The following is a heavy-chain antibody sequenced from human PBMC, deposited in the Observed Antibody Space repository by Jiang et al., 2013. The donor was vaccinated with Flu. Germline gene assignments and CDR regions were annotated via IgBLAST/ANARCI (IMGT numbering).Heavy chain of an antibody. CDR1: GHRFIDYG. D-gene: IGHD1-26*01. CDR3: ATEFWGAKLFDN. CDR2: VNAANGNT. Sequence: KPGASVKVSCKSSGHRFIDYGIHWFRQASGQSLEWMGWVNAANGNTKYSQKFQARVTITRDTSATTGYMELSSLESEDTAVYYCATEFWGAKLFDNWGHGNPGHRLL. J-gene: IGHJ4*02. V-gene: IGHV1-3*01.